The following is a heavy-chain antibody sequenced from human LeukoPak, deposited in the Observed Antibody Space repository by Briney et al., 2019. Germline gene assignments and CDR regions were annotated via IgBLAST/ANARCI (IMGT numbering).Heavy chain of an antibody. CDR3: ARYSSGWFDY. D-gene: IGHD6-19*01. J-gene: IGHJ4*02. V-gene: IGHV3-30*03. CDR2: ISYDGSNK. Sequence: GGSLRLSCAASGFSFSSYAMHWVRQAPGKGLEWMAVISYDGSNKYYADSVKGRFTISRDNAKNTLYLQMNSLRAEDTAVYYCARYSSGWFDYWGQGTLVTVSS. CDR1: GFSFSSYA.